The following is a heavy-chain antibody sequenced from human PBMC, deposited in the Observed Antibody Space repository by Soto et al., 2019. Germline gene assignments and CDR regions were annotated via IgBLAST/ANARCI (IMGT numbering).Heavy chain of an antibody. CDR1: GGSISSISSY. D-gene: IGHD3-10*01. V-gene: IGHV4-39*01. CDR3: ARQSEYYYASGRAAPLYGMDV. Sequence: QLQLQESGPGLVKPSKTLSLTCTVSGGSISSISSYWGWIRQPPGKGLEWIGNVYYSGSTYSNPSLKSRLTISADTSKNQFSLKLSSVTAADTAVYFCARQSEYYYASGRAAPLYGMDVWGQGTTVTVSS. CDR2: VYYSGST. J-gene: IGHJ6*02.